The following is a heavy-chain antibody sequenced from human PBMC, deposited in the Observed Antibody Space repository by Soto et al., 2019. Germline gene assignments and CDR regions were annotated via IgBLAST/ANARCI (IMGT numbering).Heavy chain of an antibody. V-gene: IGHV1-46*01. CDR1: GYTFTSYY. J-gene: IGHJ4*02. CDR2: INPSGGST. Sequence: ASVKVSCKASGYTFTSYYMHWVRQAPGQGLEWMGIINPSGGSTSYAQKFQGRVTMTRDTSTSTVYMELSSLRSEDTAVYYCARVKRPGYSSGWNIATFDYWGQGTLVTVSS. CDR3: ARVKRPGYSSGWNIATFDY. D-gene: IGHD6-19*01.